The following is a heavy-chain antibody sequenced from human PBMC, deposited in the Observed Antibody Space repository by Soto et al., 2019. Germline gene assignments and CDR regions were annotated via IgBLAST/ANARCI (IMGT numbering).Heavy chain of an antibody. Sequence: PGGSLRLSCAASGFTFSSYSMNWVRQAPGKGLEWVSYISSSSSTIYYADSVKGRFTISRDNAKNSLYLQMNSLRAEDTAVYYCARDPGYCSSTSCYRSGIWFDPWGQGTLVTVSS. D-gene: IGHD2-2*03. J-gene: IGHJ5*02. V-gene: IGHV3-48*01. CDR1: GFTFSSYS. CDR2: ISSSSSTI. CDR3: ARDPGYCSSTSCYRSGIWFDP.